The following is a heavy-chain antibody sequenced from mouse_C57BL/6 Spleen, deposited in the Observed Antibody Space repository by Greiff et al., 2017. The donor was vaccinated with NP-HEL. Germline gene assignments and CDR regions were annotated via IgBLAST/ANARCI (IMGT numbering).Heavy chain of an antibody. V-gene: IGHV5-17*01. D-gene: IGHD1-1*01. CDR2: ISSGSSTI. Sequence: EVKVVESGGGLVKPGGSLKLSCAASGFTFSDYGMHWLRQAPEKGLEWVAYISSGSSTIYYADTVKGRFTISRDNAKNTLFLQMTSLRSEDTAMYYCARDYYGFDYWGQGTTLTVSS. CDR3: ARDYYGFDY. J-gene: IGHJ2*01. CDR1: GFTFSDYG.